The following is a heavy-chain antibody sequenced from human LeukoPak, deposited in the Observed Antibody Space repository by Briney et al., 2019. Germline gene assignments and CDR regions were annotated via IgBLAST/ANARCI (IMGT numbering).Heavy chain of an antibody. D-gene: IGHD3-22*01. CDR1: GYTFTSYY. Sequence: ASVKVSCKASGYTFTSYYMHWVRQAPGQGREWMGIINPSGGSTSYAQTCQGRVTRTRDTSTSTVYMELSSLRSEDTAVYYCARDAYYYDSSGYYGFGVDYWGQGTLVTVSS. V-gene: IGHV1-46*01. CDR2: INPSGGST. J-gene: IGHJ4*02. CDR3: ARDAYYYDSSGYYGFGVDY.